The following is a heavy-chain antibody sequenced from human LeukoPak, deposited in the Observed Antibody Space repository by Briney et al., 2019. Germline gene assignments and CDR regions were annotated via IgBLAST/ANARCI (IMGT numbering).Heavy chain of an antibody. D-gene: IGHD6-13*01. CDR3: AKSRGYSNTSPFDY. CDR2: ISGSGGNT. V-gene: IGHV3-23*01. Sequence: GGSLRLSCAASGFTFNSYAMSRVRQAPGKGLEWVSGISGSGGNTYYADSVKGRFTISRDNSRNTLYLQMNSLTAEDTAVYYCAKSRGYSNTSPFDYWGRGTLVAVSS. CDR1: GFTFNSYA. J-gene: IGHJ4*02.